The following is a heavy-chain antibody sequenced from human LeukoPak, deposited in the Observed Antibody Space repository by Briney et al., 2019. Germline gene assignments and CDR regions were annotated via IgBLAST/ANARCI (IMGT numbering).Heavy chain of an antibody. Sequence: PSETLSFTCTVSGGSISSSSYYWGWIRQPPGKGLEWIGSIYYSGSTYYNPSLKSRVTISVDTSKNQFSLKLSSVTAADTAVYYCARVLPEHSSGWLVYYYMDVWGKGTTVTVSS. CDR2: IYYSGST. D-gene: IGHD6-19*01. CDR1: GGSISSSSYY. CDR3: ARVLPEHSSGWLVYYYMDV. V-gene: IGHV4-39*07. J-gene: IGHJ6*03.